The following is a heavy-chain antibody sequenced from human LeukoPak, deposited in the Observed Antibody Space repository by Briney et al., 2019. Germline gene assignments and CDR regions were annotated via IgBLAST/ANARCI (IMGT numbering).Heavy chain of an antibody. J-gene: IGHJ3*02. D-gene: IGHD3-9*01. CDR3: AKDLYYDILTGYYFAFDI. CDR2: ISGSGGST. V-gene: IGHV3-23*01. Sequence: GGSLRLSCAASGFTFSSYAMSWVRQAPGKGLEWVSAISGSGGSTYYADSVKSRFTISRDNSKNTLYLQMKRLRAEDTAVYYCAKDLYYDILTGYYFAFDIWGQGTMVTVSS. CDR1: GFTFSSYA.